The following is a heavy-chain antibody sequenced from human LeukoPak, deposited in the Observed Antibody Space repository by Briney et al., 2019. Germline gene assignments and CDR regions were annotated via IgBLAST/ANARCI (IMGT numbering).Heavy chain of an antibody. CDR2: IFDNGRT. D-gene: IGHD3-22*01. V-gene: IGHV4-59*12. CDR1: CGSISNYY. CDR3: ARDNSDYYIDY. Sequence: SETLSLTCTLSCGSISNYYWSWIRQSPGKGLQWIGCIFDNGRTDYNPSLKSRVTISAYTSKNQFSLKLNPVTAADTAVYYCARDNSDYYIDYWGQGTLVTVSS. J-gene: IGHJ4*02.